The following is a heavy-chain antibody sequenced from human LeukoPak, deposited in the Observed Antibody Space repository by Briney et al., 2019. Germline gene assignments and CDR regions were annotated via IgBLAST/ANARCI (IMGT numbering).Heavy chain of an antibody. V-gene: IGHV3-30*18. J-gene: IGHJ4*02. Sequence: GGSLRLSCAASGFTFSNYGLHWVRQAPGKGPEWVAIISYDGSNKYFADSVKGRFTISRDNSKNTLYLQMNSLRAEDTAVYYCAKDGAVSGYFDNWGQGTLVTVSS. CDR1: GFTFSNYG. D-gene: IGHD6-19*01. CDR3: AKDGAVSGYFDN. CDR2: ISYDGSNK.